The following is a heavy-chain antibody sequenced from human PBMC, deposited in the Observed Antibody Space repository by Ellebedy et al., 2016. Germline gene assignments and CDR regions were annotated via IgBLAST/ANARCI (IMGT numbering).Heavy chain of an antibody. J-gene: IGHJ4*02. CDR2: INHSGST. CDR3: ARELSSSWYGGPTYYFDY. D-gene: IGHD6-13*01. CDR1: GGSFSGYY. V-gene: IGHV4-34*01. Sequence: SETLSLXCAVYGGSFSGYYWSWIRQPPGKGLEWIGEINHSGSTNYNPSLKSRVTISVDTSKNQFSLKLSSVTAADTAVYYCARELSSSWYGGPTYYFDYWGQGTLVTVSS.